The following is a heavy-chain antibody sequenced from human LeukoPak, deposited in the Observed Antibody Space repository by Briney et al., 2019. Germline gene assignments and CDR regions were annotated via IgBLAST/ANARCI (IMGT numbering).Heavy chain of an antibody. J-gene: IGHJ4*02. V-gene: IGHV3-7*01. D-gene: IGHD1-26*01. CDR2: IKQDGSEI. CDR3: ARDKAVGPTLLDY. CDR1: GFLFNSSA. Sequence: GGSLRLSCAASGFLFNSSAMHWVRQAPGKGPEWVANIKQDGSEIYYVDSVKGRFTISRDNAKNSLFLQMNSLRAEDTAVYYCARDKAVGPTLLDYWGQGTLVTVSS.